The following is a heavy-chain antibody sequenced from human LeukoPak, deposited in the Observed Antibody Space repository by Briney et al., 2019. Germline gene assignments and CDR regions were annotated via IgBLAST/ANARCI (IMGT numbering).Heavy chain of an antibody. Sequence: PGGSMRLACAASGFTFSSYEMNWVRQAPGKGLEWVSYTSSSGSTIYYADSVKGRFTISRDNAKNSLYLQMNSLRAEDTAVYYCAREFLSWAIDYWGQGTLVTVSS. CDR3: AREFLSWAIDY. CDR1: GFTFSSYE. CDR2: TSSSGSTI. J-gene: IGHJ4*02. D-gene: IGHD2-15*01. V-gene: IGHV3-48*03.